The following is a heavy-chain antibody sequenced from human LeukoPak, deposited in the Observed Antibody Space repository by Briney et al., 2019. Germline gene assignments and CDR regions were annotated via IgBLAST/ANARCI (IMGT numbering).Heavy chain of an antibody. CDR2: ISYDGSNK. Sequence: GGSLRLSCAASGFTFSSYAMHWVRQAPGKGLEWVAVISYDGSNKYYADSVKGRFTISRDNSKNTLYLQMNSLRAEDTAVYYCARLGAWIQLSQGYLDLWGRGTLVTVSS. CDR1: GFTFSSYA. CDR3: ARLGAWIQLSQGYLDL. D-gene: IGHD5-18*01. J-gene: IGHJ2*01. V-gene: IGHV3-30*04.